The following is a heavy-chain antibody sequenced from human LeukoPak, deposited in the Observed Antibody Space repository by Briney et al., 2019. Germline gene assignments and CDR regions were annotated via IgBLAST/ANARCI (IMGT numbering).Heavy chain of an antibody. CDR2: ISTNGDST. Sequence: GGSLRLSCAASGFTFRTYAVHWVRQAPGKGLEYVSAISTNGDSTYYADSVKGRFTISRDNSKNTLFLQMGSLRADDMAVYYCARWGSTSCYDYWGQGTLVTVSS. CDR3: ARWGSTSCYDY. CDR1: GFTFRTYA. D-gene: IGHD2-2*01. J-gene: IGHJ4*02. V-gene: IGHV3-64*02.